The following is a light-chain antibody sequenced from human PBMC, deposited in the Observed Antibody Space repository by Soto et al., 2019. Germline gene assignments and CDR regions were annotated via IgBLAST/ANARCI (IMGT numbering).Light chain of an antibody. J-gene: IGKJ1*01. V-gene: IGKV3-20*01. CDR1: QSVTSSY. CDR2: GAS. CDR3: QQYTDFPWT. Sequence: IVLTQSPGTLSLSPGQRATLSCRASQSVTSSYLAWYQQKPGQAPRLLVYGASRRATGIPDRFSGSGSGRDFPLTISRVEPEDFALYYCQQYTDFPWTFGQGTKVEIK.